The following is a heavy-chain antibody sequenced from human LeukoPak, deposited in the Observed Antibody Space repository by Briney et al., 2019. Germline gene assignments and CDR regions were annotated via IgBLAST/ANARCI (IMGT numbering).Heavy chain of an antibody. CDR1: GFTFSDYY. CDR2: ISSSSSYT. Sequence: GRSLRLSCAASGFTFSDYYMSWIRQAPGKGLEWVSYISSSSSYTNYADSVKGRFTISRDNAKNSLYLQMNSLRAEDTAVYYCARTSGGITTIPGWDYYYGMDVWGQGTTVTVSS. CDR3: ARTSGGITTIPGWDYYYGMDV. V-gene: IGHV3-11*06. J-gene: IGHJ6*02. D-gene: IGHD3-22*01.